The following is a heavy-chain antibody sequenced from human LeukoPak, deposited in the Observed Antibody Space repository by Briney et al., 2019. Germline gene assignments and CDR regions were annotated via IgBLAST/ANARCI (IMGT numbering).Heavy chain of an antibody. V-gene: IGHV4-34*01. D-gene: IGHD5-12*01. CDR3: ARSATPRVVPAARTAFGYSGYDYRY. CDR1: GGSFSGYY. CDR2: INHSGST. J-gene: IGHJ4*02. Sequence: SETLSLTCAVYGGSFSGYYWSWVRQPPGKGLEWIGEINHSGSTNYNPSLKSRVTISVDTSKNQFSLKLSSVTAADTAVYYCARSATPRVVPAARTAFGYSGYDYRYWGQGTLVTVSS.